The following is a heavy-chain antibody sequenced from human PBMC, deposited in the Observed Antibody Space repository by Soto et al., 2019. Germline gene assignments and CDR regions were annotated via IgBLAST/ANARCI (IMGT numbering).Heavy chain of an antibody. V-gene: IGHV3-23*01. CDR3: AKKVNSAPGKQYLDY. D-gene: IGHD3-10*01. CDR1: VFTLISYS. Sequence: GWSLRLSSPPSVFTLISYSMSCVRQAPGKGLEWVSGFRTSGDGGTTYYADSVKGRFTICRDNSKNMLFLPMTGLRAEDTAIYYCAKKVNSAPGKQYLDYWGQGTLVTVS. CDR2: FRTSGDGGTT. J-gene: IGHJ4*02.